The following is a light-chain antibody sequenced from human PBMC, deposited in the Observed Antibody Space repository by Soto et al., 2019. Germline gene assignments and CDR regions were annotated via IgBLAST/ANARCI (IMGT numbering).Light chain of an antibody. CDR1: QSVSSSY. CDR2: GAS. J-gene: IGKJ5*01. CDR3: QQYGSSLSIT. V-gene: IGKV3-20*01. Sequence: EIVFTQSPGTLYLSPGERATLSCRASQSVSSSYLAWYQQKPGQAPRLLIYGASSRATGIPDRFSGSGSGTDFTLTISRLEPEDFAVYYCQQYGSSLSITFGQVTDWRL.